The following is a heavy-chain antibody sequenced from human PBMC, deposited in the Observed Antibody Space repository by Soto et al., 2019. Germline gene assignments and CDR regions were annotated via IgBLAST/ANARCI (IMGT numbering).Heavy chain of an antibody. CDR1: GLTFSSYW. D-gene: IGHD4-17*01. Sequence: QTGGSLRLSCAASGLTFSSYWMHWVRQAPGKGLVWVSRINSDGSSTSYADSVKGRFTTSRDNAKNTLYLQMNSLRAEDTAVYYCASLTTVVTQNDYWGQGTLVTVSS. CDR2: INSDGSST. V-gene: IGHV3-74*01. J-gene: IGHJ4*02. CDR3: ASLTTVVTQNDY.